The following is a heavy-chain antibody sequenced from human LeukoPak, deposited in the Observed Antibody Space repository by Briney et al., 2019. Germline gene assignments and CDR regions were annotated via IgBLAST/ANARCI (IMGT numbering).Heavy chain of an antibody. Sequence: ASVKVSCKASGGTFSSYAISWVRQAPGQGLEWMGGIIPIFGTANYAQKFQGRVTLTADESTSTAYMELSSLRSEDTAVYYCASVNLGYFDYWGQGTLVTVSS. CDR3: ASVNLGYFDY. V-gene: IGHV1-69*13. J-gene: IGHJ4*02. CDR2: IIPIFGTA. CDR1: GGTFSSYA. D-gene: IGHD7-27*01.